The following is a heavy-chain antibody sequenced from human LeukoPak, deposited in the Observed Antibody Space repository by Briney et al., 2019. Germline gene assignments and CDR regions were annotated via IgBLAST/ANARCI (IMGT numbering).Heavy chain of an antibody. CDR1: GGSFSGYY. J-gene: IGHJ4*02. CDR2: INHSGST. D-gene: IGHD3-16*02. Sequence: SETLSLTCAVYGGSFSGYYWSWIRQPPGKGLEWIGEINHSGSTNYNPSLKSRVTTSVDTSKNQFSLKLSSVTAADTAVYYCARGTSMITFGGVIPSFDYWGQGTLVTVSS. CDR3: ARGTSMITFGGVIPSFDY. V-gene: IGHV4-34*01.